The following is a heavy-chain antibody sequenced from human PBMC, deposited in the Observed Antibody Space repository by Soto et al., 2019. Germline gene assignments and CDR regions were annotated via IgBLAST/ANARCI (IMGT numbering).Heavy chain of an antibody. CDR2: IIPIFGTA. CDR1: GGTFSSYA. Sequence: SVKVSCKASGGTFSSYAISWVRQAPGQGLEWMGGIIPIFGTANYAQKFQGRVTITADESTSTAYMELSSLRSEDTAVYYCARELDPPRWFAPWGQGTLVTVSS. V-gene: IGHV1-69*13. CDR3: ARELDPPRWFAP. D-gene: IGHD1-1*01. J-gene: IGHJ5*02.